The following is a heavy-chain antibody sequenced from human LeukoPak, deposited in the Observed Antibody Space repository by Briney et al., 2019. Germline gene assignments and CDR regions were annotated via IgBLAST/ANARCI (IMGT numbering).Heavy chain of an antibody. J-gene: IGHJ4*02. D-gene: IGHD4-17*01. CDR2: IKQDGSEK. V-gene: IGHV3-7*01. CDR1: GFTFSSYW. CDR3: ARGGDYGDYDFFDY. Sequence: GGSLRLSCAASGFTFSSYWLSWVRQAPGKGLEWVANIKQDGSEKNYVDSVKGRFTISRDNAKNSLYLQMNSLRAEDTAVYYCARGGDYGDYDFFDYWGQGTLVTVSS.